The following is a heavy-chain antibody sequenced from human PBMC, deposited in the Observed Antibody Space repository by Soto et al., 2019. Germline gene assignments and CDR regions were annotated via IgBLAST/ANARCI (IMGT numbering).Heavy chain of an antibody. CDR2: ISDRGGRT. CDR1: GFTFSSYA. V-gene: IGHV3-23*01. Sequence: EVQLLESGGGLVQPGGSLRLSCAASGFTFSSYAMSWVRQAPGKGLQWVSAISDRGGRTYYADSVKGRYTISRDNSKNTLYLQMNILRAEDTAVYYCASACTPDAYGMDVWGQGTTVTVSS. D-gene: IGHD2-15*01. J-gene: IGHJ6*02. CDR3: ASACTPDAYGMDV.